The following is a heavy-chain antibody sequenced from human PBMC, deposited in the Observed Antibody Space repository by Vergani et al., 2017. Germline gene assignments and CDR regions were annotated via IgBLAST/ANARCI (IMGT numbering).Heavy chain of an antibody. Sequence: EVPLVQSGAEVKKPGESLRISCKGSGYSFTSYWIGWVRQKPGKGLEWMGVIYPGDSDTRYNPSFQGQVIISVDESVSTVYLQWSNLKASDTAMYYCARAQGFSYNYGSDYWGQGTLVTVSS. J-gene: IGHJ4*02. CDR1: GYSFTSYW. CDR2: IYPGDSDT. CDR3: ARAQGFSYNYGSDY. V-gene: IGHV5-51*03. D-gene: IGHD3-16*01.